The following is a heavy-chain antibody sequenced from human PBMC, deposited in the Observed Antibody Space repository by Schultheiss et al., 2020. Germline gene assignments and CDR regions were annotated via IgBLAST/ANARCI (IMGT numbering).Heavy chain of an antibody. CDR2: ISSSGSTI. CDR1: GFTFSSYG. D-gene: IGHD6-13*01. J-gene: IGHJ6*02. V-gene: IGHV3-48*04. Sequence: GGSLRLSCAASGFTFSSYGMHWVRQAPGKGLEWVSYISSSGSTIYYADSVKGRFTISRDNAKNSLYLQMNSLRAEDTALYYCARDNLAAATHYYYYYGMDVWGQGTTVTVSS. CDR3: ARDNLAAATHYYYYYGMDV.